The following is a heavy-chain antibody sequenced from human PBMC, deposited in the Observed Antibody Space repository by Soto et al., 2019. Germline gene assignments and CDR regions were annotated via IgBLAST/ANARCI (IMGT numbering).Heavy chain of an antibody. Sequence: QVQLVESGGGVVQPGRSLRLSCAASGFTFSSYAMHWVRQAPGKGLEWVAVISYDGGNKYYADSVKGRFTISRDNSKNTLYLQINSLRAEDTAVYYCARPDYGSGSYPHYWGQGTLVTVSS. J-gene: IGHJ4*02. V-gene: IGHV3-30-3*01. CDR1: GFTFSSYA. CDR2: ISYDGGNK. D-gene: IGHD3-10*01. CDR3: ARPDYGSGSYPHY.